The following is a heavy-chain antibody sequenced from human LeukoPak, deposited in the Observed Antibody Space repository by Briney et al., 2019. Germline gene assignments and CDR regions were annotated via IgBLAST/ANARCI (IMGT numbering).Heavy chain of an antibody. CDR1: GYTFTSYD. J-gene: IGHJ5*02. CDR3: ARAVTDSSGYYYWLDP. Sequence: ASVKVSCKASGYTFTSYDINWVRQATGQGLEWMGWMNPNSGNTGYAQKFQGRVTMTRNTSISTAYMELSSLRSEDTAVYYCARAVTDSSGYYYWLDPWGQGTLVTVSS. CDR2: MNPNSGNT. D-gene: IGHD3-22*01. V-gene: IGHV1-8*01.